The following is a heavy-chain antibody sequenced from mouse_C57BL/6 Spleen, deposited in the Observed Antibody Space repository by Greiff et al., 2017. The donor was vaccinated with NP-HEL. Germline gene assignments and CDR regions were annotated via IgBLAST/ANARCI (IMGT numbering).Heavy chain of an antibody. CDR2: IYPGSGST. V-gene: IGHV1-55*01. Sequence: QVQLQQPGAELVKPGASVKMSCKASGYTFTSYWITWVKQRPGQGLEWIGDIYPGSGSTNYNEKFKSKATLPVDTSSSTAYMQLSSLTSEDSAVYYCARSLYYCGSSYGFAYWGQGTLVTVSA. CDR3: ARSLYYCGSSYGFAY. D-gene: IGHD1-1*01. CDR1: GYTFTSYW. J-gene: IGHJ3*01.